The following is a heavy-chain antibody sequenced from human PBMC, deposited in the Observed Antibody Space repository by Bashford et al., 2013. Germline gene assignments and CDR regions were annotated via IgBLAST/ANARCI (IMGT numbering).Heavy chain of an antibody. V-gene: IGHV5-51*01. CDR3: ARHLRSSWQYYYFDY. CDR2: VNPGDSDI. J-gene: IGHJ4*02. D-gene: IGHD6-13*01. Sequence: WVRQMPGKGLEWMGIVNPGDSDIKYSPSFQGQVTISVDRSISTAYLQWNSLKASDTAMYYCARHLRSSWQYYYFDYWGQGTLVTVSS.